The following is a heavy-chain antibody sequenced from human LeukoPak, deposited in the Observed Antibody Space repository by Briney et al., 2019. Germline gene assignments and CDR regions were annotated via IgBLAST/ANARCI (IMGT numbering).Heavy chain of an antibody. Sequence: VASVKVSCKASGYSFTSYGISWVRQVPGQGLEWMGWISPYNGHTKYADKLQGRITMTTDTSTSTAYMELSSLRSDDTAVYSCARDRNNYGSGSYPSDYWGQGTLVTVSS. CDR1: GYSFTSYG. J-gene: IGHJ4*02. V-gene: IGHV1-18*01. D-gene: IGHD3-10*01. CDR2: ISPYNGHT. CDR3: ARDRNNYGSGSYPSDY.